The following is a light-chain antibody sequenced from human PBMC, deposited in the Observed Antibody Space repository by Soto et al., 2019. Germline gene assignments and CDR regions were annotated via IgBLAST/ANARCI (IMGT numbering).Light chain of an antibody. Sequence: IQMTQSPSTLSASVGDRVTITCRASQSISSWLAWYQQKPGKAPKLLIYDASSLESGVPSRFSGSGSGTEFTLTISSLQPDDFATYYCQQYNSYPWTFGQGTKLEIK. V-gene: IGKV1-5*01. J-gene: IGKJ2*02. CDR1: QSISSW. CDR2: DAS. CDR3: QQYNSYPWT.